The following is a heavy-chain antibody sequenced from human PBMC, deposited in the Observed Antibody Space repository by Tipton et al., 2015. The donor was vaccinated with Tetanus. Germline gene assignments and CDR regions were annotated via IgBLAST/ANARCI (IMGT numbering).Heavy chain of an antibody. CDR3: ARVHVGLTEPCDY. Sequence: SLRLSCAASGFAFSSYSMNWVRQVPGKGLEWVSSISPRATYRYYADSVKGRFTISRDDAKNSLFLQMNSLRVEDTAVYFCARVHVGLTEPCDYWGQGILVTVSS. CDR2: ISPRATYR. CDR1: GFAFSSYS. J-gene: IGHJ4*02. V-gene: IGHV3-21*01. D-gene: IGHD3-9*01.